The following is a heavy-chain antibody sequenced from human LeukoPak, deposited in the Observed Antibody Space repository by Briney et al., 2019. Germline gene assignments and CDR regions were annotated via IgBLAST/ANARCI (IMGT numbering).Heavy chain of an antibody. J-gene: IGHJ4*02. CDR3: ARDSYYYDSSGYYPAYYFDY. Sequence: GGSLRLSCAASGFTFSSYGMHWVRQAPGKGLEWVAVIRYDGSNKYYADSVKGRFTISRDNSKNTLYLQMNSLRAEDTAVYYCARDSYYYDSSGYYPAYYFDYWGQGTLVTVSS. CDR1: GFTFSSYG. CDR2: IRYDGSNK. V-gene: IGHV3-33*01. D-gene: IGHD3-22*01.